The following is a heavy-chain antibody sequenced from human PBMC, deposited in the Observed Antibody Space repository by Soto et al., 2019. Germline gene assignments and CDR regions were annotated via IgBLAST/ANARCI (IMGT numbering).Heavy chain of an antibody. J-gene: IGHJ6*02. V-gene: IGHV1-18*01. CDR1: GYIFVNYG. Sequence: QVQLLQSGDEVKKPGASVKVSCKASGYIFVNYGIAWVRQAPGQGLEWMGWISPYTGNTHSASKVQGRLTMTTDTSTSTAYMDLGSLTSDDTAVYYCVMVDNYVTPTPQDVWGQGTTVPVSS. CDR2: ISPYTGNT. CDR3: VMVDNYVTPTPQDV. D-gene: IGHD3-16*01.